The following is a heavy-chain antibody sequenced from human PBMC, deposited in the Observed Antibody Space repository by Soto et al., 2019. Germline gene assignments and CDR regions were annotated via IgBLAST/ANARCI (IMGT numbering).Heavy chain of an antibody. D-gene: IGHD2-8*01. CDR2: INHSGST. Sequence: PSETLSLTCAVYGGSFSGYYWSWIRQPPWKGLEWIGEINHSGSTNYNPSLKSRVTISVDTSKNQFSLKLSSVTAADTAVYYCAGAKGYCTNGVCYRDAFDIWGQGTMVTVSS. CDR1: GGSFSGYY. J-gene: IGHJ3*02. CDR3: AGAKGYCTNGVCYRDAFDI. V-gene: IGHV4-34*01.